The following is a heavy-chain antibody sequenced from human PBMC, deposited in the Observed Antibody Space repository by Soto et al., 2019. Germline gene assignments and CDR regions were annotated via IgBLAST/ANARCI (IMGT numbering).Heavy chain of an antibody. V-gene: IGHV4-59*08. J-gene: IGHJ6*03. D-gene: IGHD2-15*01. Sequence: SETLSLTCTVSGGSISSYYWSWIRQPPGKGLEWIGYIYYSGSTNYNPSLKSRVTISVDTSKNQFSLKLSSVTAADTAVYYCARREGYCSGGSCYSYMDVWGKGTTVTVSS. CDR2: IYYSGST. CDR1: GGSISSYY. CDR3: ARREGYCSGGSCYSYMDV.